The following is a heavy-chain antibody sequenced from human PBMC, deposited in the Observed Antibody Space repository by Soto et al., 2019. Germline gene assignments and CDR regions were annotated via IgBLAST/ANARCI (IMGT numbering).Heavy chain of an antibody. CDR1: GYTFTSYA. D-gene: IGHD6-19*01. V-gene: IGHV1-3*01. Sequence: ASVKVSCKASGYTFTSYAMHWVRQAPGQRLEWMGWINAGNGNTKYSQKFQGRVTITRDTSASTAYMELSSLRSEDTAVYYCARALVSYSSGWYGWFDPWGQGTLVTVSS. CDR3: ARALVSYSSGWYGWFDP. J-gene: IGHJ5*02. CDR2: INAGNGNT.